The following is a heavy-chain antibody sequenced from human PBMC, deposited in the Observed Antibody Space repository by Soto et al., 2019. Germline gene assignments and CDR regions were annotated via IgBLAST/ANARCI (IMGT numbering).Heavy chain of an antibody. CDR1: GFTFSDHY. Sequence: EVQLVESGGDLAQPGGSLRLSCAASGFTFSDHYMDWVRQAPGKGLEWVGRIRNKANSYTTEYTASVNGRFSISRDDSLNSLYLQMNSLKTEDTAVYYCVRVRSSDWGLDAFDMWGQGTLVTVSS. V-gene: IGHV3-72*01. J-gene: IGHJ3*02. CDR2: IRNKANSYTT. CDR3: VRVRSSDWGLDAFDM. D-gene: IGHD7-27*01.